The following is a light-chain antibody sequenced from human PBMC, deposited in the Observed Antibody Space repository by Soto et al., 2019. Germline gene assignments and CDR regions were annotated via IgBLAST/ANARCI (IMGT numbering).Light chain of an antibody. J-gene: IGLJ1*01. CDR3: CSYAGSSTHV. CDR1: SSDVGSSNL. Sequence: QSALTQPASVSGSPGQSITFSCTGTSSDVGSSNLVSWYQQHLGKAPKLLIYEVSKRPSGVSNRFSGSKSGNTASLTISGLQAEDEADYYCCSYAGSSTHVFGTGTKLTVL. CDR2: EVS. V-gene: IGLV2-23*02.